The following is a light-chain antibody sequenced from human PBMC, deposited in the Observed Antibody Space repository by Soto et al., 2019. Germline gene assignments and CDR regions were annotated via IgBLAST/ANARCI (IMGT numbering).Light chain of an antibody. J-gene: IGKJ4*01. CDR3: QQYGTSPLT. V-gene: IGKV3-20*01. Sequence: ETVLTQSPGTLSLSPGERATLSCRASQSVKNDYLAWYQQRPGLAPRLLIFGASGRATGIPDRFSGSGSGTDFTLTIRRLEPEDFAIYYCQQYGTSPLTFGGGTKVEIK. CDR2: GAS. CDR1: QSVKNDY.